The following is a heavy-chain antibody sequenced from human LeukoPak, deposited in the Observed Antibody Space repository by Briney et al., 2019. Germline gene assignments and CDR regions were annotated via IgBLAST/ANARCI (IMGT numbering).Heavy chain of an antibody. V-gene: IGHV1-69*04. CDR1: GGTFSSYA. CDR3: ARGYCSSTSCYTLYYYYGMDV. Sequence: SVKVSCTASGGTFSSYAISWVRQAPGQGLEWMGRIIPILGIANYAQKFQGRVTITADKSTSTAYMELSSLRSEDTAVYYCARGYCSSTSCYTLYYYYGMDVWGQGTTVTVSS. D-gene: IGHD2-2*02. CDR2: IIPILGIA. J-gene: IGHJ6*02.